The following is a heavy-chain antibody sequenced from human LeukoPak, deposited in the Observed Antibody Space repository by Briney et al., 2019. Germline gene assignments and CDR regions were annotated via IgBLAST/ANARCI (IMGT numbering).Heavy chain of an antibody. V-gene: IGHV1-8*01. CDR2: MNRNSGNT. Sequence: ASVKVSCKASGYTFTTYDINWVRQATGQGLEWMGWMNRNSGNTGYAQKFQGRVTMTRNTSISTAYMELSSLRSEDTAVYYCAREGIVATFDPWGQGTLVTVSS. J-gene: IGHJ5*02. D-gene: IGHD5-12*01. CDR3: AREGIVATFDP. CDR1: GYTFTTYD.